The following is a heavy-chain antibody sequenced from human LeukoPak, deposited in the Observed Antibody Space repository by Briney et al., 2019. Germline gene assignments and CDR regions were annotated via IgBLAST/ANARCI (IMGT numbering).Heavy chain of an antibody. CDR2: IYYSGST. V-gene: IGHV4-30-4*07. D-gene: IGHD6-13*01. CDR3: ARVRTWTHSRYFDY. CDR1: GGSISSGGYS. J-gene: IGHJ4*02. Sequence: SETLSLTCAVSGGSISSGGYSWSWIRQPPGKGLEWIGYIYYSGSTYYNPSLKSRVTISVDTSKNQFSLKLSSVTAADTAVYYCARVRTWTHSRYFDYWGQGTLVTVSS.